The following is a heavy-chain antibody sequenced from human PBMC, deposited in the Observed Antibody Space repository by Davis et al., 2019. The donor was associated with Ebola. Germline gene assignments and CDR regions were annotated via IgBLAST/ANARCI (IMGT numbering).Heavy chain of an antibody. CDR1: GFTFSIYS. D-gene: IGHD6-19*01. CDR3: ASERIAVTGP. Sequence: GESLKISCAASGFTFSIYSMNWVRQAPGKGLEWVSSISSGSTYMRYADSVKGRFTISRDNAKKSLYLQMNSMRAEDTAVYYCASERIAVTGPGGQGTLGTVSS. J-gene: IGHJ4*02. V-gene: IGHV3-21*01. CDR2: ISSGSTYM.